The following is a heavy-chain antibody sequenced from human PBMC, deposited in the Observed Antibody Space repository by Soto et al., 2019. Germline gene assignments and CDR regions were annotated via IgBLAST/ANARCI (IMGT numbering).Heavy chain of an antibody. D-gene: IGHD3-10*01. CDR2: FYYSGVT. J-gene: IGHJ5*02. Sequence: SETLSLTCTAPGGSISSYYWSWIRERPGTGLEWSGVFYYSGVTKYSTPRKSRVTIPVDTSKNQFSLKLISVTAADTAVYYCARDSGSWSYSYNYFDPWGQGTLVTVS. CDR1: GGSISSYY. V-gene: IGHV4-59*01. CDR3: ARDSGSWSYSYNYFDP.